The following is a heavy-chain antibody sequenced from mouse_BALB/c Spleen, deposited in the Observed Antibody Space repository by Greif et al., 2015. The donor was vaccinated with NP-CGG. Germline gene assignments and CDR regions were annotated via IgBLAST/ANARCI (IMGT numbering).Heavy chain of an antibody. J-gene: IGHJ2*01. Sequence: QVQLQQSGAELAKPGASVKMSCKASGYTFTSYWMHWVKQRPGQGLEWIGCINPSTGYTEYNQKFKDKATLTADKSSSTAYMQLSSLTSEDSAVYYCARRDGNYYFDYWGQGTTLTVSS. V-gene: IGHV1-7*01. CDR3: ARRDGNYYFDY. D-gene: IGHD2-1*01. CDR2: INPSTGYT. CDR1: GYTFTSYW.